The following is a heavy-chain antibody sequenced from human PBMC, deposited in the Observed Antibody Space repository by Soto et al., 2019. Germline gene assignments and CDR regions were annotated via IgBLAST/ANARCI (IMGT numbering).Heavy chain of an antibody. Sequence: GGSLRLSCATSGFTFSINALSWVRQAPCKGLEWVSAISANGQGIYYADSVRGRFSISRDNSKNTLYLQMNSLRAEDTAVYYCAKDRDYYDSSGLLDYWGQGTLVTVSS. CDR3: AKDRDYYDSSGLLDY. CDR2: ISANGQGI. D-gene: IGHD3-22*01. CDR1: GFTFSINA. J-gene: IGHJ4*02. V-gene: IGHV3-23*01.